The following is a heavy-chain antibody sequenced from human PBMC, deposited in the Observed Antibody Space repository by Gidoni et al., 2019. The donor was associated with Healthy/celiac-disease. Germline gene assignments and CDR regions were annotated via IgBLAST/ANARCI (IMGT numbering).Heavy chain of an antibody. CDR1: GGPSSSSSYY. Sequence: QLQLQESGPGLVKPSETLSLTCTVPGGPSSSSSYYWGWIRQPPGKGLEWIGSLYYSGSTYYNPSLKSRVTISVDTSKNQFSLKLSSVTAADTAVYYCARQPGYSGYYFDYWGQGTLVTVSS. D-gene: IGHD5-12*01. CDR2: LYYSGST. V-gene: IGHV4-39*01. J-gene: IGHJ4*02. CDR3: ARQPGYSGYYFDY.